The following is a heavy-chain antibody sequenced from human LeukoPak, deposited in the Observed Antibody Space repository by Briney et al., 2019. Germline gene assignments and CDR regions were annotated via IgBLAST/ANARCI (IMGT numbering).Heavy chain of an antibody. D-gene: IGHD3-22*01. CDR3: ANNRLVVVITYYFDY. J-gene: IGHJ4*02. Sequence: GGSLRLSCAASGFTFSSYAMSWVRQAPGKGLEWVSAISGSGGSTYYADSVKGRLTISRDNSKNMLYLQMNSLRAEDTAVYYCANNRLVVVITYYFDYWGQGTLVTVSS. V-gene: IGHV3-23*01. CDR1: GFTFSSYA. CDR2: ISGSGGST.